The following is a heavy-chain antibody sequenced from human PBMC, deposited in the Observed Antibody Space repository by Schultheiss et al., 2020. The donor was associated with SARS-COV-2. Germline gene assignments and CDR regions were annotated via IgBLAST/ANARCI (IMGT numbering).Heavy chain of an antibody. CDR2: IYYSGST. D-gene: IGHD6-6*01. J-gene: IGHJ4*02. CDR3: AKGSSDY. V-gene: IGHV4-39*07. CDR1: GGSISSSSYY. Sequence: SETLSLTCTVSGGSISSSSYYWGWIRQPPGKGLEWIGYIYYSGSTYYNPSLKSRVTMSVDTSKNQFSLKLSSVTAADTAVYYCAKGSSDYWGQGTLVTVSS.